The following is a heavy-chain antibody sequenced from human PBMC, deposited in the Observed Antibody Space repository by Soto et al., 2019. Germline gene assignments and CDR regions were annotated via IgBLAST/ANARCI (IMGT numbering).Heavy chain of an antibody. CDR1: GGTFSSYA. V-gene: IGHV1-69*01. CDR3: ARWVVVVPAASSINYYGMDV. D-gene: IGHD2-2*01. J-gene: IGHJ6*02. CDR2: IIPIFGTA. Sequence: QVQLVQSGAEVKKPGSSVKVSCKASGGTFSSYAISWVRQAPGQGLEWMGGIIPIFGTANYAQKFQCRVTITADESTSTAYMELSRMRSEDTAMYYCARWVVVVPAASSINYYGMDVWGQGTTVTVSS.